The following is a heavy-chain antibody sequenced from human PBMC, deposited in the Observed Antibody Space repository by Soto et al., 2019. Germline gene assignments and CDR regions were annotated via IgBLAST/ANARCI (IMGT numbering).Heavy chain of an antibody. CDR3: ARDPTTTVTKRGAFYYYYGMDV. CDR2: ISSSSSTI. Sequence: HPGGSLRLSCAASGFTFSSYSMNWVRQAPGKGLEWVSYISSSSSTIYYADSVKGRFTISRDNAKNSLYLQMNSLRDEDTAVYYCARDPTTTVTKRGAFYYYYGMDVWGQGTTVTVSS. J-gene: IGHJ6*02. CDR1: GFTFSSYS. V-gene: IGHV3-48*02. D-gene: IGHD4-17*01.